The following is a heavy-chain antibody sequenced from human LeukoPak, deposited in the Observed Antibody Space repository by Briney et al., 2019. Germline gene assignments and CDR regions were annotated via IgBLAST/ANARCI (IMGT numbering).Heavy chain of an antibody. CDR1: GFTFSSYG. V-gene: IGHV3-30*18. J-gene: IGHJ4*02. CDR3: AKPSTPLYYYGSGSYFDY. Sequence: GGSLRLSCAASGFTFSSYGMHWVRQAPGKGLEWVAVMSYDGSNKYYADSVKGRFTISRDNSKNTLYLQMNSLRAEDTAVYYCAKPSTPLYYYGSGSYFDYWGQGTLVTVSS. CDR2: MSYDGSNK. D-gene: IGHD3-10*01.